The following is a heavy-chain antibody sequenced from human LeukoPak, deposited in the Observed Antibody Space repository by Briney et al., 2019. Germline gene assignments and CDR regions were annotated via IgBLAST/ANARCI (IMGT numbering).Heavy chain of an antibody. Sequence: ASAKVLCTASGYTFNGYYMHWVRQAPGQGLEWMGWIITNTGNPTYAQGFTGRFVFSLDTSVSTAYLQISSLKAEDTAVYYCARGDYDFWSGYPTGAFDIWGQGTMVTVSS. CDR3: ARGDYDFWSGYPTGAFDI. V-gene: IGHV7-4-1*02. J-gene: IGHJ3*02. CDR1: GYTFNGYY. CDR2: IITNTGNP. D-gene: IGHD3-3*01.